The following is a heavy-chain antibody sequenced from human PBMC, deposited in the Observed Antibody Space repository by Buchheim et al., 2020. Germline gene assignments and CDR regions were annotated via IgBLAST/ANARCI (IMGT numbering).Heavy chain of an antibody. CDR3: AKDRHGMDV. CDR2: ISYDGSNK. CDR1: GFTFSSYG. V-gene: IGHV3-30*18. J-gene: IGHJ6*02. Sequence: QVQLVESGGGVVQPGRSLRLSCAASGFTFSSYGMHWVRQAPGKGLAWVAVISYDGSNKYYADSVKGRFTISRDNSKNTLYLQMNSLRAEDTAVYYCAKDRHGMDVWGQGTT.